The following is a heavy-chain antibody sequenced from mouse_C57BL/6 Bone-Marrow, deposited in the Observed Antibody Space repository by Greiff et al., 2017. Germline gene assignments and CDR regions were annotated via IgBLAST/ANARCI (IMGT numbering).Heavy chain of an antibody. Sequence: EVQGVESGGGLVKPGGSLKLSCAASGFTFSSYAMSWVRQTPEKRLEWVATISDGGSYTYYPDNVKGRFTISRDNAKNNLYLQMSHLKSEDTAMYYCARDLPNYFDYWGQGTTLTVSS. J-gene: IGHJ2*01. CDR2: ISDGGSYT. CDR1: GFTFSSYA. D-gene: IGHD2-1*01. V-gene: IGHV5-4*01. CDR3: ARDLPNYFDY.